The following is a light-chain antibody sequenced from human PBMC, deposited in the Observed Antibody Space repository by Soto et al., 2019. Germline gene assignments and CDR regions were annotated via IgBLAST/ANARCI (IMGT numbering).Light chain of an antibody. V-gene: IGKV3-20*01. Sequence: ELVLTQSPGTLSLSPGERATLSCRVGHAVSSSYLAWYQQKPGQAPRLLIYGASRRATGFPARFSGSGSGTDFTLTISDVEPEDFAVYYCHQRQSWPRTFGQGTKVDIK. J-gene: IGKJ1*01. CDR2: GAS. CDR3: HQRQSWPRT. CDR1: HAVSSSY.